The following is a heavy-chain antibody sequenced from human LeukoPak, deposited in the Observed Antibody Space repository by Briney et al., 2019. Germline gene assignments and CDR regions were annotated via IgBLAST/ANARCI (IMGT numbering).Heavy chain of an antibody. CDR2: ISDDGGAT. D-gene: IGHD3-22*01. CDR1: GFTFSNFA. Sequence: PGGSLRLSCAASGFTFSNFAMSWVRRAPGKGLEWVSAISDDGGATYHADSVKGRFTISRDNSKNTLYLQMNSLRAEDTAVYYCAKLIYSMIVVVIVDYWGQGTLVTVSS. V-gene: IGHV3-23*01. CDR3: AKLIYSMIVVVIVDY. J-gene: IGHJ4*02.